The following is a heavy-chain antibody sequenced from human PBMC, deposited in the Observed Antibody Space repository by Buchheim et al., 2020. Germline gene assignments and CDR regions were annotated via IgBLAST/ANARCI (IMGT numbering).Heavy chain of an antibody. V-gene: IGHV3-30*04. CDR2: ISYDGSNK. CDR1: GFTFSSYA. D-gene: IGHD3-22*01. Sequence: QVQLVESGGGVVQPGRSLRLSCAASGFTFSSYAMHWVRQAPGKGLEWVAVISYDGSNKYYADSVKGRFTISRDTSKNTLYLQMNSLRAEDTAVYYCAREGRPAPGDYYDSSGYLDYWGQGTL. J-gene: IGHJ4*02. CDR3: AREGRPAPGDYYDSSGYLDY.